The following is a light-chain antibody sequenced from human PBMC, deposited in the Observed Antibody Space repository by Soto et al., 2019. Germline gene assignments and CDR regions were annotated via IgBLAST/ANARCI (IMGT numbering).Light chain of an antibody. CDR2: GVT. Sequence: QSVLTQPASVSGSPGQSITISCTGTSRDVGGYNYVSWYQQYPGKAPKLMIYGVTNRPSGVSNRFSGSKTGNTASLTISGLQAEDEAYYYCVSYTARSSYVFGTGTKLTVL. CDR1: SRDVGGYNY. J-gene: IGLJ1*01. CDR3: VSYTARSSYV. V-gene: IGLV2-14*01.